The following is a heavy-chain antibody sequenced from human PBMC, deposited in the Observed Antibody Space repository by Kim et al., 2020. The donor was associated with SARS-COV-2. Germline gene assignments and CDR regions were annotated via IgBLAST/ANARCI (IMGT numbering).Heavy chain of an antibody. V-gene: IGHV4-34*01. Sequence: SETLSLTCAVYGGSFSGYYWSWIRQPPGKGLEWIGEINHSGSTNYNPSLKSRVTISVDTSKNQFSLKLSSVTAADTAVYYCARGFAARFWSGYQQNYYY. CDR3: ARGFAARFWSGYQQNYYY. J-gene: IGHJ6*01. CDR2: INHSGST. CDR1: GGSFSGYY. D-gene: IGHD3-3*01.